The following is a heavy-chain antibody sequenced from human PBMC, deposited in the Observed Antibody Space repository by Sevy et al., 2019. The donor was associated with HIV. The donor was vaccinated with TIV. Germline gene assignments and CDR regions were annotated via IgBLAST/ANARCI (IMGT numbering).Heavy chain of an antibody. D-gene: IGHD1-26*01. CDR1: GFSFSAYW. CDR3: AQETFGRFDS. Sequence: GGSLRLSCAASGFSFSAYWMNWVRQAPGKGLEWVANIKPDGGDKHYVDSAEGRFTISRDNAKNSLYLQMNSLRVEDTAMYYCAQETFGRFDSWGQGTLVTVS. V-gene: IGHV3-7*01. J-gene: IGHJ4*02. CDR2: IKPDGGDK.